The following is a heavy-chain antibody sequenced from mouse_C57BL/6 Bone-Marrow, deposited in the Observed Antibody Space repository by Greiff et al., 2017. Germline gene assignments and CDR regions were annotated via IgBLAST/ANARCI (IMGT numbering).Heavy chain of an antibody. CDR3: TGYYSNYVFAY. CDR1: GFNIKDDY. Sequence: LVESGAELVRPGASVKLSCTASGFNIKDDYMHWVKQRPEQGLEWIGWIDPENGDTEYASKFQGKATITADTSSNTAYLQLSSLTSEDTAVYYCTGYYSNYVFAYWGQGTLVTVSA. D-gene: IGHD2-5*01. J-gene: IGHJ3*01. V-gene: IGHV14-4*01. CDR2: IDPENGDT.